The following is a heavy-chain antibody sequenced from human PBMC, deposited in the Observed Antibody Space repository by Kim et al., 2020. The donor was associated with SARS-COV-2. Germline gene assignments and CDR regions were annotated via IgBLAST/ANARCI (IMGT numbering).Heavy chain of an antibody. D-gene: IGHD1-26*01. CDR2: ISYDGSNK. Sequence: GGSLRLSCAASGFTFSSYGMHWVRQAPGKGLEWVAVISYDGSNKYYADSVKGRFTISRDNSKNTLYLQMNSLRAEDTAVYYCAKGPYSGSYSEYFQHWGQGTLVTVSS. CDR1: GFTFSSYG. V-gene: IGHV3-30*18. J-gene: IGHJ1*01. CDR3: AKGPYSGSYSEYFQH.